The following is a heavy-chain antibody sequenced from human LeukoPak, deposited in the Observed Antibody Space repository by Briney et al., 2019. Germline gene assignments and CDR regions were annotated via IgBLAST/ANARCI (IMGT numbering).Heavy chain of an antibody. Sequence: SETLSLTCTVSGYSISSGYYWGWIRQPPGKGLEWIGSIYHSGSTNYNPSLKSRVTISVDTSENQFSLKLSSVTAADTAVYYCARNIAAAGRGGFYYYYYMDVWGKGTTVTVSS. CDR1: GYSISSGYY. V-gene: IGHV4-38-2*02. CDR3: ARNIAAAGRGGFYYYYYMDV. CDR2: IYHSGST. D-gene: IGHD6-13*01. J-gene: IGHJ6*03.